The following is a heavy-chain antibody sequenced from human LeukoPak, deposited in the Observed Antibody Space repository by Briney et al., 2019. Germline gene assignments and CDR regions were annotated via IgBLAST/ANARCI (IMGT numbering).Heavy chain of an antibody. CDR2: VYYSGST. CDR3: TRETVVGVAAGTFDQ. Sequence: PSETLSLTCSVSGGSINNYYWTWIRQTPGKGLEWIGYVYYSGSTHSNPSLESRVSISLDTSKNQFSLKLKSVTAADTAVYYCTRETVVGVAAGTFDQWGQGTLVTVSS. CDR1: GGSINNYY. V-gene: IGHV4-59*01. J-gene: IGHJ4*02. D-gene: IGHD6-13*01.